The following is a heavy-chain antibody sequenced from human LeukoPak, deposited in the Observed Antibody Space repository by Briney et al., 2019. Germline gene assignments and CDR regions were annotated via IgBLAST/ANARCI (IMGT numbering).Heavy chain of an antibody. CDR2: IYYTGST. CDR1: GGSISSAAHY. D-gene: IGHD6-13*01. J-gene: IGHJ4*02. Sequence: PSQTLSLTCTVSGGSISSAAHYWSWIRQDPGQGLEWIGNIYYTGSTHYSPSLETRLAISVDTSKNQFFLRLSSVTAADTAVYYCAREMAAAGDYWGQGALVTVSS. V-gene: IGHV4-31*03. CDR3: AREMAAAGDY.